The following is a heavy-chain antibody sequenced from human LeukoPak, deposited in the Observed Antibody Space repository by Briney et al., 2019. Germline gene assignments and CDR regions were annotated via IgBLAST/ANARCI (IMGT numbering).Heavy chain of an antibody. CDR1: GGSISSHY. Sequence: SETLSLTCTVSGGSISSHYWSWIRQPPGKGLEWIGYIYYSGSTNYNPSLKSRVTISVDTSKNQFSLKLSSVTAADTAVYYCASASPDIVLDYWGQGTLVTVSS. D-gene: IGHD2-8*01. CDR2: IYYSGST. V-gene: IGHV4-59*11. CDR3: ASASPDIVLDY. J-gene: IGHJ4*02.